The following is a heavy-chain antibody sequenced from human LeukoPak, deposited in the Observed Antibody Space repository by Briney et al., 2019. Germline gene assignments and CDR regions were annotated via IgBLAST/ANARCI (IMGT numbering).Heavy chain of an antibody. CDR1: GYTFTGYY. Sequence: ASVKVSCKASGYTFTGYYMHWVRQAPGQGLEWMGWINPNSGGTNYAQKFQGRVTMTRDTSISTAYMELSRLRSDDTAVYYCARGYKHSYGYSVAGTAILYWGQGTLVTVSS. D-gene: IGHD5-18*01. CDR3: ARGYKHSYGYSVAGTAILY. V-gene: IGHV1-2*02. J-gene: IGHJ4*02. CDR2: INPNSGGT.